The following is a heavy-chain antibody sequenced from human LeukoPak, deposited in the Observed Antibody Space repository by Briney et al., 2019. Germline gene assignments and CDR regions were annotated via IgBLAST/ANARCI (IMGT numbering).Heavy chain of an antibody. CDR3: ARDLVVPAALAAFDI. V-gene: IGHV3-21*01. Sequence: GGSLRLSCAASEFTFSSYSMNWVRQAPGRGLEWVSSISSSSSYIYYADSVKGRFTISRDNAKNSLYLQMNSLRAEDTAVYYCARDLVVPAALAAFDIWGQGTMVTVSS. CDR1: EFTFSSYS. D-gene: IGHD2-2*01. CDR2: ISSSSSYI. J-gene: IGHJ3*02.